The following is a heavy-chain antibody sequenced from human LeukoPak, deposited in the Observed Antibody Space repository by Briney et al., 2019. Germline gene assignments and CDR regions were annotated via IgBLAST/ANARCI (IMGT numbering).Heavy chain of an antibody. J-gene: IGHJ4*02. CDR1: GYTFSSYD. Sequence: ASAKVSCKASGYTFSSYDINWVRQATGQGLEWMGWMNPNSGNTGYAQKFQGRVTMTRSTSISTAYMELSSLRSEDTAVYYCARQTRDYPFDYWGQGTLDTVSS. V-gene: IGHV1-8*01. D-gene: IGHD4-17*01. CDR3: ARQTRDYPFDY. CDR2: MNPNSGNT.